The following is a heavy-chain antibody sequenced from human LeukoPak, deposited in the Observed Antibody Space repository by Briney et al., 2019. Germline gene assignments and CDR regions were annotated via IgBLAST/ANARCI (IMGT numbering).Heavy chain of an antibody. CDR3: ARGLSTLYGSGSYYNGFDY. CDR2: MNPNSGNT. Sequence: ASVQVSCKASGYTFTSYDIHWVRQATGQGLAWMGWMNPNSGNTGYAQKFQGRVTITRNTSISTAYMELSSLRSEDTAVYYCARGLSTLYGSGSYYNGFDYWGQGTLVTVSS. V-gene: IGHV1-8*03. J-gene: IGHJ4*02. CDR1: GYTFTSYD. D-gene: IGHD3-10*01.